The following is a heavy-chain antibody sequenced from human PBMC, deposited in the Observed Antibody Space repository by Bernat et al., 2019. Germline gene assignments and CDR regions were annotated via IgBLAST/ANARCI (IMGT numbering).Heavy chain of an antibody. CDR3: ATPRAGYYYYGMDV. Sequence: QVQLVESGGGVVQPGRSLRLSCAASGFTFSSYAMHWVRQAPGKGLEWVAVISYDGSNKYYADSVKGRFTISRDNSKNTLYLQMNSLRAEDTAVYYCATPRAGYYYYGMDVWGQGTTVTVSS. D-gene: IGHD6-19*01. V-gene: IGHV3-30-3*01. CDR1: GFTFSSYA. J-gene: IGHJ6*02. CDR2: ISYDGSNK.